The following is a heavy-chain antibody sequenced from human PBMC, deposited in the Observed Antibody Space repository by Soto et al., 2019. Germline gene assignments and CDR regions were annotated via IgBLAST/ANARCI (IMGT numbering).Heavy chain of an antibody. J-gene: IGHJ4*02. CDR2: MYQSGSA. D-gene: IGHD3-10*01. V-gene: IGHV4-38-2*02. CDR3: AGGPKLLWNYFDH. Sequence: SETLSLTCTVSGYSISNGYYWGWIRQPPGKGLEWIGSMYQSGSAYYNPSLKSRVTISLDTSKNQVSLKLSSVTAADTAVYYCAGGPKLLWNYFDHLGQGSLGTVSS. CDR1: GYSISNGYY.